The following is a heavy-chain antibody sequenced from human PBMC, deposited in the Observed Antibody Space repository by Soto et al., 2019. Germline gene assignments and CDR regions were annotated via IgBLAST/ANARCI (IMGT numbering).Heavy chain of an antibody. Sequence: QVQLVQSGAEVKKPGSSVKVSCKASGGTFSSYAISWVRQAPGQGLEWMGGIIPIFGTANYAQKFQGRVTITADESTSTAYMELSSLRSEDTAVYYCARGVNEGFWCGYYPRDYYGMDVWGQGTTVTVSS. CDR1: GGTFSSYA. D-gene: IGHD3-3*01. J-gene: IGHJ6*02. V-gene: IGHV1-69*01. CDR3: ARGVNEGFWCGYYPRDYYGMDV. CDR2: IIPIFGTA.